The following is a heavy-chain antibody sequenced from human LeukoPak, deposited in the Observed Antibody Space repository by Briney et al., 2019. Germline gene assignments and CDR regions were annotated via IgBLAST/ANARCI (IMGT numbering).Heavy chain of an antibody. Sequence: ASVKVSCKASGGTFSSYAISWVRQAPGQGLEWMGGIIPIFGTANYAQKFQGRVTITADESTSTAYMELSSLRSEDTAVYYCAISPYCGGDCYSRGAGVPVDYWGQGTLVTVSS. CDR1: GGTFSSYA. D-gene: IGHD2-21*01. J-gene: IGHJ4*02. CDR3: AISPYCGGDCYSRGAGVPVDY. CDR2: IIPIFGTA. V-gene: IGHV1-69*13.